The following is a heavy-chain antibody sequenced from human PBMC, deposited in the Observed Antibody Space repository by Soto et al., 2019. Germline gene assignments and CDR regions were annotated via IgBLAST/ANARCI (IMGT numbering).Heavy chain of an antibody. CDR1: GFTFSSYA. CDR3: ATTGKKAFDI. Sequence: EVQLLESGGGLVQPGGSLRLSCAASGFTFSSYAMSWVRQAPGKGLEWVSGISGSGGSTDYADSVKGRFTISRDNFKNTLDLQMNSLRADDTAVYYCATTGKKAFDIWGQGTMVTVSS. V-gene: IGHV3-23*01. CDR2: ISGSGGST. J-gene: IGHJ3*02.